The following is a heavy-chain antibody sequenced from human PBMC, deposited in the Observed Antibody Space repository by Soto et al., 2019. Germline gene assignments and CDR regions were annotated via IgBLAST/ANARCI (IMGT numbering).Heavy chain of an antibody. Sequence: VQSQKISCKGCGYSFSNYANIWVGELPGKGLEWMGKIDPGDSDANYSPSFQGHVTISADMSITTAYLLWGSLKASDSAIHYCTRRAAARPGYYAMDVCGQGTTVTVSS. CDR1: GYSFSNYA. CDR2: IDPGDSDA. J-gene: IGHJ6*02. V-gene: IGHV5-10-1*01. D-gene: IGHD6-6*01. CDR3: TRRAAARPGYYAMDV.